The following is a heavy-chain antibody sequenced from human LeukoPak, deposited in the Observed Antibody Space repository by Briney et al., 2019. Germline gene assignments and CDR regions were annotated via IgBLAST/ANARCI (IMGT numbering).Heavy chain of an antibody. V-gene: IGHV4-59*01. CDR2: IYYSGST. CDR3: AREGMMASLDAFDI. CDR1: GGSISSYY. J-gene: IGHJ3*02. D-gene: IGHD5-24*01. Sequence: SETLSLTCTVSGGSISSYYWSWIRQPPGKGLEWIGYIYYSGSTNYNPSLKSRVTISVDTSKNQFFLKLSSVTAADTAVYYCAREGMMASLDAFDIWGQGTMVTVSS.